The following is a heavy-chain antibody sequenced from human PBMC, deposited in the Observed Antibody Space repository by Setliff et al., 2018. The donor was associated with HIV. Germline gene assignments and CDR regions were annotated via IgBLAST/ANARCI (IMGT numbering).Heavy chain of an antibody. CDR3: ARAPRLTMIRPAEFFHG. D-gene: IGHD3-10*01. J-gene: IGHJ1*01. Sequence: ASVKVSCKASGGTFNTYTITWVRQAPGQGLEWMGGIIPFTGTTNYAQKFQGRVTITTDESRSIVYMEVSSLRSENTAVYYCARAPRLTMIRPAEFFHGWGQGTPVTVSS. CDR1: GGTFNTYT. V-gene: IGHV1-69*16. CDR2: IIPFTGTT.